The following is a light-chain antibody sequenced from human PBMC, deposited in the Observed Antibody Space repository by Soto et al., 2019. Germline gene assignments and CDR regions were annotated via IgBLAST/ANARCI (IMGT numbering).Light chain of an antibody. V-gene: IGLV2-14*03. Sequence: QSALTQPASVSGSPGQSITNSCTGTSSDVGGYNYVSWYQQHPGKAPKLMIYDVSNRPSGVSNHFSGSKSGNTASLTISGLQAEDEADYYCSSYTSSNTLFVFGTGTKVTVL. CDR1: SSDVGGYNY. J-gene: IGLJ1*01. CDR2: DVS. CDR3: SSYTSSNTLFV.